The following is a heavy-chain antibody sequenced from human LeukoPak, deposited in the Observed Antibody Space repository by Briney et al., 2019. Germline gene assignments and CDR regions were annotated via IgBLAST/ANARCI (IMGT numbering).Heavy chain of an antibody. CDR1: GYTFTSYG. CDR3: ARRARLYYDSSGYPDY. Sequence: ASVKVSCKASGYTFTSYGIIWVRQAPGQGLEWMGWISAYNGNTNYAQKLQGRVTMTTDTSTSTAYMELRSLRSDDTAVYYCARRARLYYDSSGYPDYWGQGTLVTVSS. CDR2: ISAYNGNT. V-gene: IGHV1-18*01. J-gene: IGHJ4*02. D-gene: IGHD3-22*01.